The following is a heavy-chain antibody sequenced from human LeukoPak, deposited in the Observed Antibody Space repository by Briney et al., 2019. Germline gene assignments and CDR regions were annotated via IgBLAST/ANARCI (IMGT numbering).Heavy chain of an antibody. V-gene: IGHV3-74*01. J-gene: IGHJ4*02. D-gene: IGHD1-26*01. CDR3: GTLGVTWENDY. Sequence: GGSLRLSCAASGFTFSRFWMFWVRQAPGKGPVWVSRINSDGTTTNYADSVKGRFTISRDNTKGTLYLEMNSLRAEDTAVYYCGTLGVTWENDYWGQGTLVTVSS. CDR2: INSDGTTT. CDR1: GFTFSRFW.